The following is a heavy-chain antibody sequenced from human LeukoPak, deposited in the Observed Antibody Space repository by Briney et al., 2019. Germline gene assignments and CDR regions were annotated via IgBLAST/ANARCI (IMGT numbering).Heavy chain of an antibody. CDR2: IKQDETEK. J-gene: IGHJ4*02. Sequence: PGGSLRLSCTASGFTFSNFWMGWVRQAPGKGLEWVANIKQDETEKFYLGSVKGRFTISRDNSKNTLYLQMNSLRAEDTAVYYCARVGRFYYDSSGPFDYWGQGTLVTVSS. CDR3: ARVGRFYYDSSGPFDY. CDR1: GFTFSNFW. V-gene: IGHV3-7*03. D-gene: IGHD3-22*01.